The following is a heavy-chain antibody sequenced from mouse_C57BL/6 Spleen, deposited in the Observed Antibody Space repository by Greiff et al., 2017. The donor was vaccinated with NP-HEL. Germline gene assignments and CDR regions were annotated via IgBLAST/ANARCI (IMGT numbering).Heavy chain of an antibody. J-gene: IGHJ4*01. CDR2: IDPANGNT. CDR1: GFNIKNTY. CDR3: AREDYYGSSYGNYAMDY. Sequence: DVQLQESVAELVRPGASVKLSCTASGFNIKNTYMHWVKQRPEQGLEWIGRIDPANGNTKYAPKFQGKATITADTSSNTAYLQLSSLTSEDTAIYYCAREDYYGSSYGNYAMDYWGQGTSVTVSS. D-gene: IGHD1-1*01. V-gene: IGHV14-3*01.